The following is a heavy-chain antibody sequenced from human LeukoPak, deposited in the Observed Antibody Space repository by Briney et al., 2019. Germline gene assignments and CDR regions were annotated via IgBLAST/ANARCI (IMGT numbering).Heavy chain of an antibody. CDR1: GGSISSSSYY. J-gene: IGHJ3*02. CDR3: ARHRIPAADDAFDI. CDR2: IYYSGST. D-gene: IGHD6-13*01. Sequence: PSETLSPTCTLSGGSISSSSYYWGWIRQPPGKGLEWIGSIYYSGSTYYSPSLKSRVTISVDTSKNQFSLKLNSVTAADTAVYYCARHRIPAADDAFDIWGQGTMVTVSS. V-gene: IGHV4-39*01.